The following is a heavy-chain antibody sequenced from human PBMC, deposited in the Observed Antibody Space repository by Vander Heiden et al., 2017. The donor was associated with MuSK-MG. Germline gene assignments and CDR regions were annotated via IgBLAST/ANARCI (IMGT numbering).Heavy chain of an antibody. CDR1: GYTFTSYD. J-gene: IGHJ4*02. D-gene: IGHD3-16*01. Sequence: QVQLVQSGAEVKKPGASVEVSCKASGYTFTSYDFNWVRQASGQGLEWLGWMNPDSGDTGYAQKFQGRVTMTRNTFINTAYMELSSLRSEDTAVYYCARGPRSWGFDYWGQGTLVTVSS. CDR2: MNPDSGDT. CDR3: ARGPRSWGFDY. V-gene: IGHV1-8*01.